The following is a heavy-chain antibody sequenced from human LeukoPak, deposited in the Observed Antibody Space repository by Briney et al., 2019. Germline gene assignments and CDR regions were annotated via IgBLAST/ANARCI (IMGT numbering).Heavy chain of an antibody. CDR3: ASAIVGATSGDY. J-gene: IGHJ4*02. CDR2: INHSGST. V-gene: IGHV4-34*01. D-gene: IGHD1-26*01. CDR1: GGSFSGYY. Sequence: SETLSLTCAVYGGSFSGYYWSWIRQPPGKGLEWIGEINHSGSTNYNPSLKSRVTISVDTSKNQFSLKLSSVTAADTAVYYCASAIVGATSGDYRGQGTLVTVSS.